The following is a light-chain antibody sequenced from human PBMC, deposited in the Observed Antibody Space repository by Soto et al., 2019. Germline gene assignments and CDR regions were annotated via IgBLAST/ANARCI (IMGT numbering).Light chain of an antibody. CDR2: AAS. Sequence: DIQMTQSPSSLSASVGDRVTITCRASQGIAIALDWYQQKPGKAPKRLIYAASSLLSGVPSRFSGSGSATDFTLTTSSLQPDVFATFYCLHHYINPPPFARGTKLE. CDR1: QGIAIA. J-gene: IGKJ2*01. CDR3: LHHYINPPP. V-gene: IGKV1-17*01.